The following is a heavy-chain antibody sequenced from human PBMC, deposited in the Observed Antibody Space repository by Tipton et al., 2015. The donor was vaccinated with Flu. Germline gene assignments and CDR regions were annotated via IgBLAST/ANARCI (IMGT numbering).Heavy chain of an antibody. D-gene: IGHD1-26*01. Sequence: LSCTVSGGSISSHYWSWIRQPPGKGLEWIGYIYYSGSTNYNPSLKSRVTISVDTSKNQFSLKLSSVTAADTAVYYCARYGTYDGSRYFQHWGQGTLVTVSS. J-gene: IGHJ1*01. CDR3: ARYGTYDGSRYFQH. CDR1: GGSISSHY. CDR2: IYYSGST. V-gene: IGHV4-59*11.